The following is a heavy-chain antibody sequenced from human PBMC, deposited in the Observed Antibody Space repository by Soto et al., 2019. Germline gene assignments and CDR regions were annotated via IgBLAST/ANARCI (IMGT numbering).Heavy chain of an antibody. V-gene: IGHV4-39*01. CDR2: IYYSGST. CDR3: ARHPYSSSWRLMWYFDY. Sequence: SETLSLTCTVSGGSISSSSYYWGWIRQPPGKGLEWIGSIYYSGSTYYNPSLKSRVTISVDTSKNQFSLKLSSVTAADTAVYYCARHPYSSSWRLMWYFDYWGQGTLVTVSS. CDR1: GGSISSSSYY. D-gene: IGHD6-13*01. J-gene: IGHJ4*02.